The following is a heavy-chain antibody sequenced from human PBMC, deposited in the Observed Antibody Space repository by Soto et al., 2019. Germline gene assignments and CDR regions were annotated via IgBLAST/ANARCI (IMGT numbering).Heavy chain of an antibody. CDR2: MNPNSGNT. Sequence: QVQLVQSGAEVKKPGASVKVSLKASGYTFTTYDINWVRRATGQGLEWMGWMNPNSGNTGYAQKFQGRVTMTRNTSISTAYMELSSLRSEDTAVYYCARDASGWYERDYWGQGILVTVSS. D-gene: IGHD6-19*01. V-gene: IGHV1-8*01. CDR3: ARDASGWYERDY. J-gene: IGHJ4*02. CDR1: GYTFTTYD.